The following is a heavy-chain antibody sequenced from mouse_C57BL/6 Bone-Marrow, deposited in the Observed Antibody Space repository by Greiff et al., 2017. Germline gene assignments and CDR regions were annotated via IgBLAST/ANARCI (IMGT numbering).Heavy chain of an antibody. D-gene: IGHD1-1*01. CDR2: IDPSDSYT. V-gene: IGHV1-69*01. CDR1: GYTFTSYW. J-gene: IGHJ2*01. CDR3: AREGILRSLDY. Sequence: QVQLQQSGAELVMPGASVKLSCKASGYTFTSYWMHWVKQRPGQGLEWIGEIDPSDSYTNYNQKFKGKSTLTVDKSSSTAYMQLSSLTSEDSAVYYCAREGILRSLDYWGQGTTLTVSS.